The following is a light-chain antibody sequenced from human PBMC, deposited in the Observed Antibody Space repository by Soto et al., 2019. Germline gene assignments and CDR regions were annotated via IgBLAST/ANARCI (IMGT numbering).Light chain of an antibody. J-gene: IGLJ3*02. CDR2: DVS. CDR3: CSYAGTYNLWV. CDR1: NSDIGGYNY. Sequence: QSALTQPRSVSGSPGQSVTISCTGTNSDIGGYNYVSWYQQHPGKAPKVMIYDVSRRPSGVPDRFSGSTSGNTASLTISGLQAEDEADYYCCSYAGTYNLWVFGGGTKLTVL. V-gene: IGLV2-11*01.